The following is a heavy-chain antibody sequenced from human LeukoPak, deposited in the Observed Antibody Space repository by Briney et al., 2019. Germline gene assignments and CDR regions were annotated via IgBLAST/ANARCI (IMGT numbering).Heavy chain of an antibody. D-gene: IGHD2-15*01. V-gene: IGHV3-64*01. CDR1: GFTFSSYA. J-gene: IGHJ4*02. CDR2: ISSNGGST. Sequence: GGSLRLSCAASGFTFSSYAMHWVRQAPGRGLEYVSAISSNGGSTYYANSVRGRFTISRDNSKNTLYLQMGSLRAEDMAVYYCARGVAFVFSLYDYWGQGTLVTVSS. CDR3: ARGVAFVFSLYDY.